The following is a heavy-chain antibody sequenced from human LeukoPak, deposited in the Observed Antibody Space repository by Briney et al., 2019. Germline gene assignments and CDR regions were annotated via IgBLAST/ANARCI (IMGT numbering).Heavy chain of an antibody. CDR1: GGSFSGYY. V-gene: IGHV4-34*01. CDR3: ARSRAVAGSRDWFDP. D-gene: IGHD6-19*01. CDR2: INHSGST. J-gene: IGHJ5*02. Sequence: SETLSLTCAVYGGSFSGYYWSWIRQPPGKGLEWIGEINHSGSTNYNPSLKSRVTISVDTSKNQFSLKLSSVTAADTAVYYCARSRAVAGSRDWFDPWGQGILVTVSS.